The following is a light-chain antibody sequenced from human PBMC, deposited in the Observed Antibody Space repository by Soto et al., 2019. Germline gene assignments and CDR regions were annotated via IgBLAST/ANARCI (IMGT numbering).Light chain of an antibody. CDR3: QQRGNWPVT. Sequence: EIVLTQSPATRSLSPGERATLSCRASQSVSSYFAWYQQKPGQAPRLLIYDASNRATGIPARFSGSGSGTDFTLTISILEPDDFAVYYCQQRGNWPVTFGQGTRVDIK. J-gene: IGKJ1*01. CDR2: DAS. CDR1: QSVSSY. V-gene: IGKV3-11*01.